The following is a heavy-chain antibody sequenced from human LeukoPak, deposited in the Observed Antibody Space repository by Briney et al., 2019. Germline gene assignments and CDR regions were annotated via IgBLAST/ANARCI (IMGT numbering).Heavy chain of an antibody. J-gene: IGHJ4*02. CDR3: ARARRYDFWSGCYYSYFDY. CDR1: PYTFDKYY. V-gene: IGHV1-46*02. CDR2: INPSGRST. D-gene: IGHD3-3*01. Sequence: GASVKLSCKASPYTFDKYYIHWVRQAPGQGLEWMGVINPSGRSTSYAQQFQGRVTVTRDTSTSTVYMDLSSLRSEDTAVYYCARARRYDFWSGCYYSYFDYWGQGTLVTVSS.